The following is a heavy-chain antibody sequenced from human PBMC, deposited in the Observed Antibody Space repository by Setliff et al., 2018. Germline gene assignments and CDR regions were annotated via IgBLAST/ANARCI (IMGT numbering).Heavy chain of an antibody. CDR2: IYRSGST. Sequence: SETLSLTCAVSGYSISSGYYWGWIRQAPGKGLEWIASIYRSGSTYYNPSLKSRVTISVDTSKNQFPLKLSSVTASDTAVYYCARQLCSSGYCYATTFDYCGQGTLVTVSS. CDR1: GYSISSGYY. J-gene: IGHJ4*02. D-gene: IGHD3-22*01. CDR3: ARQLCSSGYCYATTFDY. V-gene: IGHV4-38-2*01.